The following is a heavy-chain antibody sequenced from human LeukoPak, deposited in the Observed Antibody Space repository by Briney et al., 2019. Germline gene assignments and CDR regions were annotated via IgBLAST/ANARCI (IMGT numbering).Heavy chain of an antibody. Sequence: PSETLSLTCTVSGGSISSGDYYWSWIRQPPGKGLEWIGYIYYSGSTYYNPSLKSRVTISVDTSKNQFSLKLSSVTAADTAVYYCARGYCSGGSCYELDYWAREPWSPSPQ. D-gene: IGHD2-15*01. V-gene: IGHV4-30-4*01. CDR2: IYYSGST. J-gene: IGHJ4*02. CDR3: ARGYCSGGSCYELDY. CDR1: GGSISSGDYY.